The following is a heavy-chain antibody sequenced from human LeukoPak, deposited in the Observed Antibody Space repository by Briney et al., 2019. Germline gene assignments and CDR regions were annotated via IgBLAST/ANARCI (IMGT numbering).Heavy chain of an antibody. V-gene: IGHV4-59*01. CDR2: IYYSGST. D-gene: IGHD3-16*01. J-gene: IGHJ3*02. Sequence: SETLSLTCTVSGGSISSYYWSWIRQPPGKGLEWIGYIYYSGSTNYSPSLNSRVTIFVDTSKNQFSLKLSSVTAADTAVYYCARESYDYAFDIWGQGTVVTVSS. CDR1: GGSISSYY. CDR3: ARESYDYAFDI.